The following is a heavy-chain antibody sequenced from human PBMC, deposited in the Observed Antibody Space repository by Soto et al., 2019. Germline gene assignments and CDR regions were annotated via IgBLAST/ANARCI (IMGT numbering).Heavy chain of an antibody. CDR1: GYSTTSGFY. CDR3: TRGAGAPWVRFDS. CDR2: ISYSAKT. J-gene: IGHJ4*02. Sequence: PSETLSLTCGVSGYSTTSGFYWGWVRQSPGKGLEWIGTISYSAKTFYNPSLASRFSMAVDSSKNQFSLRLTSVTAADTALYYCTRGAGAPWVRFDSWGRGILVTVSS. V-gene: IGHV4-38-2*01. D-gene: IGHD3-16*01.